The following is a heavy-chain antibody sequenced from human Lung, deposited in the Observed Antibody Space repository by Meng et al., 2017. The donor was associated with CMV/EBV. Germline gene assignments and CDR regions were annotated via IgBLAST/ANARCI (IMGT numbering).Heavy chain of an antibody. Sequence: SETLSLXXTVSGYSISSGNYWGWIRQPPGKGLEWIGYVYYDGSTNYNPSLKSRVTISLDTSKNQFSLDLRSVTAADTAVYYCAREDEEGGYFDNWGQGTXVTVSS. V-gene: IGHV4-61*01. CDR3: AREDEEGGYFDN. CDR2: VYYDGST. D-gene: IGHD3-16*01. CDR1: GYSISSGNY. J-gene: IGHJ4*02.